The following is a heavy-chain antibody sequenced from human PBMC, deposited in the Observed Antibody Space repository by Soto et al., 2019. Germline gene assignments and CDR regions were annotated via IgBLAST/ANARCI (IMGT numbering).Heavy chain of an antibody. J-gene: IGHJ4*02. CDR1: GFTFSSSW. CDR2: INSDGSRT. CDR3: ARGPTGWYGYDY. Sequence: EVQLVESGGGLVQPGGSLRLSCAASGFTFSSSWMHWVRQAPGKGLVWVSRINSDGSRTNYADSVKGRFTISRDNAKNTLYLQMNSLRAEDTALYYCARGPTGWYGYDYWGQGTLLTVSS. V-gene: IGHV3-74*01. D-gene: IGHD6-19*01.